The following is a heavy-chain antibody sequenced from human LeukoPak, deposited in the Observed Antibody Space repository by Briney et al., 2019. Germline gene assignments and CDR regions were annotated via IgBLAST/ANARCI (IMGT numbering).Heavy chain of an antibody. Sequence: PGGSLRLSCTASGFTFSSYWMNWVRQAPGKGLEWVANIKQDGSDKHYVDSVKGRFTISRDNAKNSLYLQMNSLRAEDTAVYYCAREGWSSSWYPKPYYYYGMDVWGKGTTVTVSS. D-gene: IGHD6-13*01. CDR2: IKQDGSDK. J-gene: IGHJ6*04. CDR3: AREGWSSSWYPKPYYYYGMDV. CDR1: GFTFSSYW. V-gene: IGHV3-7*05.